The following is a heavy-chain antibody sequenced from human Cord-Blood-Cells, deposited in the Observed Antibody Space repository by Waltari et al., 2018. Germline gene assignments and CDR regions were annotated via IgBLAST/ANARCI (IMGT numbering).Heavy chain of an antibody. CDR2: IYYSGST. D-gene: IGHD7-27*01. V-gene: IGHV4-59*01. CDR3: ARDDWGSRVGL. Sequence: QVQLQESGPGLVKPSETLSLTCTVSGGSISSYYWSWIRQPPGKGLEWIGFIYYSGSTNYNPSLKSRVTISVDTSKNQFSLKLSSVTAADTAVYYCARDDWGSRVGLWGCGTLVTVSS. J-gene: IGHJ2*01. CDR1: GGSISSYY.